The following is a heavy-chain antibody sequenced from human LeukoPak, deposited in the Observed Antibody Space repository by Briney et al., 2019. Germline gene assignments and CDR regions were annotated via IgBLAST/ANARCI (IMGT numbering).Heavy chain of an antibody. CDR2: IIPILGIA. Sequence: SVKVSCKASGGTFSSYAISWVRQAPGQGLEWMGRIIPILGIANYAQKFQGRVTITADKSTSTAYMELSSLRSEDTAVYYCATRSLKRITMIVVVDDAFDIWGQGTMVTVSS. V-gene: IGHV1-69*04. CDR1: GGTFSSYA. CDR3: ATRSLKRITMIVVVDDAFDI. J-gene: IGHJ3*02. D-gene: IGHD3-22*01.